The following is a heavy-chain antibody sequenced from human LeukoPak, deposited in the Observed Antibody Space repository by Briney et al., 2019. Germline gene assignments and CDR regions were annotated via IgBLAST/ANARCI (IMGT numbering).Heavy chain of an antibody. CDR1: GLTLSSYS. CDR3: ARGKVGYSNGWSAADY. Sequence: PAGSLRLLCAASGLTLSSYSMNWVRQAPGKGLEWVSYISSGSSTIYYTDSLKGRFTISRDNAKNSLYLQINSLRDEDTAVYYCARGKVGYSNGWSAADYWGQGTLVTVSS. D-gene: IGHD6-19*01. J-gene: IGHJ4*02. V-gene: IGHV3-48*02. CDR2: ISSGSSTI.